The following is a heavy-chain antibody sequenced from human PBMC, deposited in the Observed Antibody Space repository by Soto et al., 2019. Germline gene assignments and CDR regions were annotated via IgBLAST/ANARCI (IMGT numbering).Heavy chain of an antibody. CDR3: ARGGYYTNAFDI. V-gene: IGHV4-59*01. J-gene: IGHJ3*02. CDR2: IYSSGST. Sequence: SETMSLTCTVSGGATSSYYWSWIRQSPGKGLASIGYIYSSGSTNYNPSLKSRVTISLDTSKNQFSLKLSSVTAADTAVYYCARGGYYTNAFDIWGQGTMVTVSS. CDR1: GGATSSYY. D-gene: IGHD3-3*01.